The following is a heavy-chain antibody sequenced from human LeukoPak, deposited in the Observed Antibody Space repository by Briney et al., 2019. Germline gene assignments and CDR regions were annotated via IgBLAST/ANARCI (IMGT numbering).Heavy chain of an antibody. J-gene: IGHJ4*02. CDR1: EFTFSIYA. Sequence: GGSLRLFCAASEFTFSIYAMSWVRQAPGKGLEWVSSITSAGESTYYAGSVKGRFTISRDNSRNTLYLQMNSLRVEDTAIYYCARDRPNYYGTNGHYYRRDGDYWGQGTLVTVSS. CDR2: ITSAGEST. V-gene: IGHV3-23*01. D-gene: IGHD3-22*01. CDR3: ARDRPNYYGTNGHYYRRDGDY.